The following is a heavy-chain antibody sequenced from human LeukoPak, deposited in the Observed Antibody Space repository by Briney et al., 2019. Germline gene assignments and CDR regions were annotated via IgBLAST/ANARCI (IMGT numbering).Heavy chain of an antibody. V-gene: IGHV3-21*06. J-gene: IGHJ4*02. CDR1: GFIFSSYT. CDR3: ARVGLRVTMIVVDIDY. D-gene: IGHD3-22*01. CDR2: ITSGSTYI. Sequence: GGSLRLSCAAPGFIFSSYTMNWVRQAPGKGLEWVSSITSGSTYIYYADSVKSRFTISRDNAKNSLYMQMNSLRAEDTAVSYCARVGLRVTMIVVDIDYWGQGTLVTVSS.